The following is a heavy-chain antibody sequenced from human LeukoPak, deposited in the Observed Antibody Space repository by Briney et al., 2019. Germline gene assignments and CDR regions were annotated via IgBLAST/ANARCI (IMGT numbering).Heavy chain of an antibody. J-gene: IGHJ4*02. CDR3: TRACADCQSQPRGDY. D-gene: IGHD2-21*01. Sequence: GGSLRLSCAASGFTFSSYSMNWVRQAPGKGLEWVANIKQDGNEKYYVDSVKGRFTISRDNAKNSLYLEMNSLRAEDTAVYYCTRACADCQSQPRGDYWGQGTLVTVSS. V-gene: IGHV3-7*01. CDR2: IKQDGNEK. CDR1: GFTFSSYS.